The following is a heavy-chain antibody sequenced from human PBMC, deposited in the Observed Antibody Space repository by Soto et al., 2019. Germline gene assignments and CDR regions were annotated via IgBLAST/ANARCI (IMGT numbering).Heavy chain of an antibody. Sequence: SETLSLTCAVYGGSFSGYYWSWIRQPPGKGLERIGEINHSGSTNYNPSLKSRVTISVDTPKNQFSLKLSSVTAADTAVYYCARAPPPYYDILTGYYNRNYYYYYMDVWGKGTTVTVSS. V-gene: IGHV4-34*01. CDR3: ARAPPPYYDILTGYYNRNYYYYYMDV. CDR2: INHSGST. J-gene: IGHJ6*03. D-gene: IGHD3-9*01. CDR1: GGSFSGYY.